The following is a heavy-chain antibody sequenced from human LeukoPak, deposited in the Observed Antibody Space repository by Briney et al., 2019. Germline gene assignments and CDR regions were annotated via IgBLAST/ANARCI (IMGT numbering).Heavy chain of an antibody. CDR3: ARNVDTAMVP. J-gene: IGHJ5*02. CDR1: GYTFTGYY. D-gene: IGHD5-18*01. V-gene: IGHV1-8*02. CDR2: MNPNSGNT. Sequence: ASVKVSCKASGYTFTGYYVHWMRQATGQGLEWMGWMNPNSGNTGYAQKFQGRVTMTRNTSISTAYMELSSLRSEDTAVYYCARNVDTAMVPLGQGTLVTVSS.